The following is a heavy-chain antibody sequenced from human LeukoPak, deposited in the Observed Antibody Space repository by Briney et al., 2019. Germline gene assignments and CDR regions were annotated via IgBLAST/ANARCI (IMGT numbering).Heavy chain of an antibody. D-gene: IGHD5-12*01. J-gene: IGHJ5*02. Sequence: KPSETLSLTCAVYGGSFSGYYWSWIRQPPGKGLEWIGEINHSGSTNYNPSLRSRVTISVDTSKNQFSLKLSSVTAADTAVYYCATTFYSGYDDNWFDPWGQGTLVTVSS. CDR3: ATTFYSGYDDNWFDP. V-gene: IGHV4-34*01. CDR1: GGSFSGYY. CDR2: INHSGST.